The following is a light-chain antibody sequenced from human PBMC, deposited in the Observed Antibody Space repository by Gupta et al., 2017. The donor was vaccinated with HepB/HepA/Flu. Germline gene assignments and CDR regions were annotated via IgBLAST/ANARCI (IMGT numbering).Light chain of an antibody. CDR3: CSYAGGNTWV. Sequence: QSALTQPASVSGSPGQSITISCTGTRGDVGNYDLVSWYKQYPGQAPELIIYEVSKRPSGLSRRLSGSKSGTTASLTISGLQAEDEAVYHCCSYAGGNTWVFGGGTKLTVL. J-gene: IGLJ3*02. CDR1: RGDVGNYDL. V-gene: IGLV2-23*02. CDR2: EVS.